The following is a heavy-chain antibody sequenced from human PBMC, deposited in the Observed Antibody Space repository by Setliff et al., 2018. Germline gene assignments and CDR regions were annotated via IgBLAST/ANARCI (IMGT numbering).Heavy chain of an antibody. CDR1: GFTFSSYA. J-gene: IGHJ3*02. D-gene: IGHD6-19*01. V-gene: IGHV3-64*01. CDR2: ISSNGGST. CDR3: ARCNSSGEGRGAFDI. Sequence: PGGSLRLSCAASGFTFSSYAMHWVRQAPGKGLEYVSAISSNGGSTYYANSVKGRFTISRDNSKNTLYLQMNSLRPEDTAVYYCARCNSSGEGRGAFDIWGQGTMVTVS.